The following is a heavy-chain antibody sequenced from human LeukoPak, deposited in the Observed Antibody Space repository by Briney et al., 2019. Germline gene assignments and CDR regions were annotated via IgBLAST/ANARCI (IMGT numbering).Heavy chain of an antibody. V-gene: IGHV4-39*07. J-gene: IGHJ6*03. CDR1: GGSISSSSYY. CDR2: IHYSGST. Sequence: PSETLSLTCTVSGGSISSSSYYWGWIRQPPGKGLEWIGSIHYSGSTYYNPSLKSRVTISVDTSKNQFSLKLSSVTAADTAVYYCARDRHMTTVTSGGYYYYYMDVWGKGTTVTISS. CDR3: ARDRHMTTVTSGGYYYYYMDV. D-gene: IGHD4-17*01.